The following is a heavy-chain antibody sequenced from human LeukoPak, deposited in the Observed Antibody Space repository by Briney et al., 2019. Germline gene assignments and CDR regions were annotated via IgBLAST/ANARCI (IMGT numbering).Heavy chain of an antibody. CDR1: GFTFTNFA. V-gene: IGHV3-21*01. D-gene: IGHD1-26*01. CDR3: ARGGIVGATTEFDY. Sequence: GGSLRLSCAASGFTFTNFAMSWVRQAPGKGLEWVSSISSSSSYIYYADSVKGRFTISRDNAKNSLYLQMNSLRAEDTAVYYCARGGIVGATTEFDYWGQGTLVTVSS. CDR2: ISSSSSYI. J-gene: IGHJ4*02.